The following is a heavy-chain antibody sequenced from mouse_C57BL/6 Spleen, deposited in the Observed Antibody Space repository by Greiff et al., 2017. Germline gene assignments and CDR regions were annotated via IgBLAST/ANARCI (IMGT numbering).Heavy chain of an antibody. CDR3: ASYGSSYGFDY. V-gene: IGHV5-4*03. Sequence: EVKLVESGGGLVKPGGSLKLSCAASGFTFSSYAMSWVRQTPEKRLEWVATISDGGSYTYYPDNVKGRFTISRDNAKNNLYLQMSHLKSEDTAMYYCASYGSSYGFDYWGQGTTLTVSS. CDR2: ISDGGSYT. J-gene: IGHJ2*01. D-gene: IGHD1-1*01. CDR1: GFTFSSYA.